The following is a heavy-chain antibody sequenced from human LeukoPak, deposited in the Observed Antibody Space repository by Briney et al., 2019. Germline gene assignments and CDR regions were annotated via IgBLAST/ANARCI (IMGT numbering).Heavy chain of an antibody. Sequence: ASVKVSCKASGYTFTSYAMHWVRQAPGQRLEWMGWINAGNGNTKYSQKFQGRVTITRDTSASTAYMELSSLRSEDTAVYYCARYCSGGSCYPPGFDYWGQGTLVTVSS. D-gene: IGHD2-15*01. CDR3: ARYCSGGSCYPPGFDY. V-gene: IGHV1-3*01. CDR2: INAGNGNT. CDR1: GYTFTSYA. J-gene: IGHJ4*02.